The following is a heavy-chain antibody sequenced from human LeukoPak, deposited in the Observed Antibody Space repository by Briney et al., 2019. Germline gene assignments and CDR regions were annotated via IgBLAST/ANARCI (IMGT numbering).Heavy chain of an antibody. Sequence: GALRPPFAALGLLFSKYWMTWVRQAPGKGLEWVASIKPDGSEKYYLDSVKGRFTISRDNARDSLYLQMNSLRDDDTSVYFCARDASALYWGRGTLVTVSS. J-gene: IGHJ4*02. CDR2: IKPDGSEK. D-gene: IGHD6-19*01. V-gene: IGHV3-7*01. CDR3: ARDASALY. CDR1: GLLFSKYW.